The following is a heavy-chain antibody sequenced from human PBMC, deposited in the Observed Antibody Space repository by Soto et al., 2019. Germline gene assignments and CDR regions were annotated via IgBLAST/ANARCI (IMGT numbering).Heavy chain of an antibody. CDR2: TYYSGST. V-gene: IGHV4-59*01. J-gene: IGHJ4*02. CDR1: GGSISSYY. CDR3: ARSYSSGWSHYFDY. Sequence: SETLSLTCTVSGGSISSYYWSWIRQPPGKGLEWIGYTYYSGSTNYNPSLKSRVTISVDTSKNQFSLKLSSVTAADTAVYYCARSYSSGWSHYFDYWGQGTLVTVSS. D-gene: IGHD6-19*01.